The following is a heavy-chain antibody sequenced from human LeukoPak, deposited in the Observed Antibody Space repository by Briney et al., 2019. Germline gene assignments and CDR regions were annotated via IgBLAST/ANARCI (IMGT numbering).Heavy chain of an antibody. CDR1: GFTFDDYA. Sequence: PGGSLRLSCAASGFTFDDYAMHWVRQAPGKGLEWVSGISWNSGSIGYADSVKGRFTISRDNAKNSLYLQMNSLRAEDTALYYCARVMDFDWLLHIDYWGQGTLVTVSS. CDR2: ISWNSGSI. D-gene: IGHD3-9*01. J-gene: IGHJ4*02. V-gene: IGHV3-9*01. CDR3: ARVMDFDWLLHIDY.